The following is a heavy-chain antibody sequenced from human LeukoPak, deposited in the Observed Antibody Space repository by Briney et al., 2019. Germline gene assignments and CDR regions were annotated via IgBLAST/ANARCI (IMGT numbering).Heavy chain of an antibody. D-gene: IGHD1-26*01. CDR1: GFXFSSYA. J-gene: IGHJ4*02. Sequence: GGSLRLSCSASGFXFSSYAIHWVRQAPGKGLQYVSGISSNGGNTYNADSVKGRFTISRDNSKNTVDLQMSSLRAEDTAVYYCVKRSGLYFDYWGQGTLVTVSS. CDR2: ISSNGGNT. V-gene: IGHV3-64D*09. CDR3: VKRSGLYFDY.